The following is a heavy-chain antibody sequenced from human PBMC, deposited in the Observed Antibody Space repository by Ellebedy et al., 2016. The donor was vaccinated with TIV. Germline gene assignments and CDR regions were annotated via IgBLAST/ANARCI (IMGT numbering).Heavy chain of an antibody. CDR3: ARAGEYCDFPQNCYAMDV. CDR2: IYSDGNT. V-gene: IGHV3-53*01. J-gene: IGHJ6*02. CDR1: GFAVSSNY. D-gene: IGHD2/OR15-2a*01. Sequence: PGGSPRLSCAASGFAVSSNYMTRVRQAPGRGLEWVSLIYSDGNTNYADSVRGRFTISRDSSKNTLDLQMNSLRAEDTAVYYCARAGEYCDFPQNCYAMDVWGQGTTVTVS.